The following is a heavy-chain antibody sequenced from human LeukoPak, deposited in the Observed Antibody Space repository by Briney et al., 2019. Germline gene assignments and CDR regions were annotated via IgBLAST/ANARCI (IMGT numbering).Heavy chain of an antibody. CDR2: IYTSGST. V-gene: IGHV4-4*07. Sequence: SETLSLTCTVSGGSISSYYWSWIRQPAGKGLEWIGRIYTSGSTNYNPSLKSRVTISVDTSKNQFSLKLSSVTAADTAVYYCARGRAAVAARPRSGLDYWGQGTLVTVSS. D-gene: IGHD6-6*01. J-gene: IGHJ4*02. CDR1: GGSISSYY. CDR3: ARGRAAVAARPRSGLDY.